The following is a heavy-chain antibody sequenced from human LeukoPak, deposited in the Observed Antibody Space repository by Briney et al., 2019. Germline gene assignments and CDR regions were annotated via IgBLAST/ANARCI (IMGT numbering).Heavy chain of an antibody. J-gene: IGHJ4*02. Sequence: KSSETLSLTCTVSGGSISSGGYYWSWIRQPPGKGLEWIGEINHSGSTNYNPSLKSRVTISVDTSKNQFSPKLSSVTAADTAVYYCARGRYPPHGYCSSTSCYLDYWGQGTLVTVSS. D-gene: IGHD2-2*03. CDR2: INHSGST. V-gene: IGHV4-39*07. CDR1: GGSISSGGYY. CDR3: ARGRYPPHGYCSSTSCYLDY.